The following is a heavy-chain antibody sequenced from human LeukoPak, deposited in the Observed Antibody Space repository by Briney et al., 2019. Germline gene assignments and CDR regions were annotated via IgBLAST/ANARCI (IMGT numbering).Heavy chain of an antibody. J-gene: IGHJ2*01. V-gene: IGHV4-59*01. CDR1: GGSMSTFY. CDR3: ARGGDGNVDWYFDL. Sequence: SETLSLTCTVSGGSMSTFYWSWIRQTPGKGLEWIGYVYYSGSTKYNPSLGGRVTMSIDTSKHQFSLKLSSVTTVDTAFYYCARGGDGNVDWYFDLWGRGTLVTVSS. CDR2: VYYSGST.